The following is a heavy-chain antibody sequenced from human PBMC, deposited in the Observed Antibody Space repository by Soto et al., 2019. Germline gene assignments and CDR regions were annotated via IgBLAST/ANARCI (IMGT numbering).Heavy chain of an antibody. J-gene: IGHJ6*04. CDR1: GGTFSSYA. CDR3: ARYERVERRGFAGAQYYYYYGMDV. CDR2: IIPIFGTA. Sequence: QVQLVQVGAEGKKPGSSVKVSCKASGGTFSSYAISGVRQAPGQGLEGMGGIIPIFGTANYAQKFQGRVTVTADESTSIAYVEPGSFICEGTGVDYSARYERVERRGFAGAQYYYYYGMDVWCEGTTVTVSS. V-gene: IGHV1-69*01. D-gene: IGHD1-26*01.